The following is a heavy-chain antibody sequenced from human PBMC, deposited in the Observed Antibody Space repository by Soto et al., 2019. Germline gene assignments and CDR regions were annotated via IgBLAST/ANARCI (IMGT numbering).Heavy chain of an antibody. CDR1: GFTFSSYS. J-gene: IGHJ4*02. V-gene: IGHV3-48*01. Sequence: GGSLRLSCGASGFTFSSYSMNWVRQAPGKGLEWISHISASSRTLFYADSVKGRFTISRDNAKNSLYLQMNGLRAEDTAVYYCARDDARSGFTMVRGVIIGCWGQGTLVTVSS. CDR3: ARDDARSGFTMVRGVIIGC. D-gene: IGHD3-10*01. CDR2: ISASSRTL.